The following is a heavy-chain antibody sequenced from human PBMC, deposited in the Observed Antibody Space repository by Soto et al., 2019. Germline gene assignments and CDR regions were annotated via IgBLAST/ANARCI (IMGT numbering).Heavy chain of an antibody. V-gene: IGHV1-69*01. D-gene: IGHD3-22*01. CDR1: GGTFSSST. CDR3: ARGWGSDSTTYYYAY. J-gene: IGHJ1*01. Sequence: QVQLVQSGAEVRRPGSSVRVSCKASGGTFSSSTISWVRQAPGQGLEWVGGITPIFGKANDAQKFQGRVTITADESTSTADMELSNLRSEDTALYFCARGWGSDSTTYYYAYWGQGTSVTVSS. CDR2: ITPIFGKA.